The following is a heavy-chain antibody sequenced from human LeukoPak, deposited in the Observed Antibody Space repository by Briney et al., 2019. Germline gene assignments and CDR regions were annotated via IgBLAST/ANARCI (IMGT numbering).Heavy chain of an antibody. CDR1: GGSISSSNW. CDR2: IYHTGST. Sequence: PSGTLSLTCAVSGGSISSSNWWNWVRQPPGKGLEWIGEIYHTGSTNYNPSLKSRVAISLDISKSQFSLKLSSVTAADTAVYYCARLAIKKLIAAYAFDIWGQGTMVTVSS. D-gene: IGHD6-6*01. J-gene: IGHJ3*02. V-gene: IGHV4-4*02. CDR3: ARLAIKKLIAAYAFDI.